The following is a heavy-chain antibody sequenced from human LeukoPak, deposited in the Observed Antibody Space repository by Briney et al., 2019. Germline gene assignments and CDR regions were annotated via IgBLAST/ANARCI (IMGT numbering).Heavy chain of an antibody. CDR2: IYYSGST. V-gene: IGHV4-59*08. CDR3: ARQDYGFEDPPLYYGMDV. CDR1: GGSISSYY. D-gene: IGHD3-10*01. J-gene: IGHJ6*02. Sequence: SETLSLTCTVSGGSISSYYWSWIRQPPGKGLEWIGYIYYSGSTNYNPSLKSRVTISVDTSKNQFSLKLSSVTAADTAVYYCARQDYGFEDPPLYYGMDVWGQGTTVTVSS.